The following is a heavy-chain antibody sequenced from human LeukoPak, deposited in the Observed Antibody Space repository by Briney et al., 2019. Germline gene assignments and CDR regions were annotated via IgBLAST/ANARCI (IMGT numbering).Heavy chain of an antibody. CDR3: ARLLVVPAADAFDI. D-gene: IGHD2-2*01. Sequence: GGSLRLSCAASGFTVSSNYMSWVRQAPGKGLEWVSVIYSGGSTYYADSVKGRFTISRDNSKNTLYLQMNSLRAEDTAVYYCARLLVVPAADAFDIWGQGTMVTVSS. CDR1: GFTVSSNY. CDR2: IYSGGST. V-gene: IGHV3-53*01. J-gene: IGHJ3*02.